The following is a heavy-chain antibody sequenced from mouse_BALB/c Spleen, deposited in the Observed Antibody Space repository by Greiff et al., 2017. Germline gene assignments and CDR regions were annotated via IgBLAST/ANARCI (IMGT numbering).Heavy chain of an antibody. Sequence: EVQGVESGGGLVKPGGSLKLSCAASGFAFSSYDMSWVRQTPEKRLEWVAYISSGGGSIYYPDTVKGRFTISRDNAKNTLYLQMSSLKSEDTAMYYCARDGLYAMDYWGQGTSVTVSS. D-gene: IGHD2-3*01. V-gene: IGHV5-12-1*01. CDR1: GFAFSSYD. CDR3: ARDGLYAMDY. CDR2: ISSGGGSI. J-gene: IGHJ4*01.